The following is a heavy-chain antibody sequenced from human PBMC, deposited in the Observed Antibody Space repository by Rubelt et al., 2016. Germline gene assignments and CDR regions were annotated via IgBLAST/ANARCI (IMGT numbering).Heavy chain of an antibody. D-gene: IGHD1-26*01. Sequence: QVQLQESGPGLVKPSETLSLTCTVSGGSMSYYYWSWIRQSPGKGLEWIGNIYYSGSTNYNSSLKSRVTVSVDTSKKQFSLKLSSVTAADTAVYFCARHYSGNYPPTDWGQGTLVTVSS. CDR2: IYYSGST. CDR3: ARHYSGNYPPTD. J-gene: IGHJ4*02. CDR1: GGSMSYYY. V-gene: IGHV4-59*08.